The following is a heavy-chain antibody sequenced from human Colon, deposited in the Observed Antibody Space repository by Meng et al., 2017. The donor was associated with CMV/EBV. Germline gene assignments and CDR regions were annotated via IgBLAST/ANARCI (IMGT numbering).Heavy chain of an antibody. CDR3: ARDWSSNYYFDS. CDR2: INHRGNT. Sequence: SETLSLTCAVYNGSFTAYYWSWIRQAPGKGLEWIGEINHRGNTYFNPSLKSRVIISIDTSKNQFSLNLNSVTAADTAIYYCARDWSSNYYFDSWGQGMLVTVSS. D-gene: IGHD2-8*02. CDR1: NGSFTAYY. J-gene: IGHJ4*02. V-gene: IGHV4-34*01.